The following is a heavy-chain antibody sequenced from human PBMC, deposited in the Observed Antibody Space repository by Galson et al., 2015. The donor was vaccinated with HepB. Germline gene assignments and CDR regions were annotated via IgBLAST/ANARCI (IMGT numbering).Heavy chain of an antibody. V-gene: IGHV3-7*01. J-gene: IGHJ2*01. D-gene: IGHD3-3*01. Sequence: SLRLSCAASGFSFSMYRMSWVRQAPGKGLEWVANIKQDGSEKYYADSVKGRFTISRDNAKNSLYVQLNSLRAGDTAVYYCARDYDPSLRPLWYFDLWGRGTLVTVSS. CDR1: GFSFSMYR. CDR3: ARDYDPSLRPLWYFDL. CDR2: IKQDGSEK.